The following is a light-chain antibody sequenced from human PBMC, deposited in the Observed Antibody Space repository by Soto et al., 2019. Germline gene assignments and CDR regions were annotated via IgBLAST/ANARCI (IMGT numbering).Light chain of an antibody. V-gene: IGKV3-20*01. CDR1: QSVSNNY. Sequence: EIVLTKSPATLSLSPGERSTLSCMASQSVSNNYLAWYQQKPGQAPRLLIYGASNRATGIPDRFSGSGSGTDFTLTISRLEPEDFAVYYCQQFSSYPLTFGGGTKVDIK. J-gene: IGKJ4*01. CDR2: GAS. CDR3: QQFSSYPLT.